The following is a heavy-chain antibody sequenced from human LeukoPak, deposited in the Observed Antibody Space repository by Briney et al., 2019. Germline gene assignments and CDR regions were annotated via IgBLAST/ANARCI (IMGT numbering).Heavy chain of an antibody. CDR1: GFTFSSSW. V-gene: IGHV3-23*01. CDR2: ISGSGGST. D-gene: IGHD3-22*01. CDR3: AKDYRSADLEEDYYDSSGYQGY. Sequence: AGGSLRLSCAASGFTFSSSWMHWVRQAPGKGLVWVSAISGSGGSTYYADSVKGRFTISRDNSKNTLYLQMNSLRAEDTAVYYCAKDYRSADLEEDYYDSSGYQGYWGQGTLVTVSS. J-gene: IGHJ4*02.